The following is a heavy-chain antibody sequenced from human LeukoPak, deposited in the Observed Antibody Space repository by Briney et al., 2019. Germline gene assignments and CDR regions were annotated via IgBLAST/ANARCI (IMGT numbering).Heavy chain of an antibody. CDR2: IIHSGST. D-gene: IGHD3-3*01. CDR1: GGSFSGYY. V-gene: IGHV4-34*12. CDR3: ARSRPITIFGVVIYNWFDP. J-gene: IGHJ5*02. Sequence: PSETLSLTCAVYGGSFSGYYWSWIRQPPGKGLEWIGEIIHSGSTNYNPSLKSRVTISVDTSKNQFSLKLSSVTAADTAVYYCARSRPITIFGVVIYNWFDPCGQGTLVTVSS.